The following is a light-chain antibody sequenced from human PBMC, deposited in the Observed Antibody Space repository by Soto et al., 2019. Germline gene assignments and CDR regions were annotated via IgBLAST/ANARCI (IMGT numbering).Light chain of an antibody. Sequence: EIVLTQSPATLSLSPGERAILSCRASQSVSSYLAWYQQKPGQAPMLLIYDASNRATGIPARFSGSGSGTAFTITISSLEPEDFAVYYGQQRSNWPSYTFGQGTKLEIK. CDR1: QSVSSY. J-gene: IGKJ2*01. V-gene: IGKV3-11*01. CDR3: QQRSNWPSYT. CDR2: DAS.